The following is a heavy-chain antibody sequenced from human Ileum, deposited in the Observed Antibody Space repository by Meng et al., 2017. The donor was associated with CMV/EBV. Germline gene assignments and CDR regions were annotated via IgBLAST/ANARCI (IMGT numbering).Heavy chain of an antibody. V-gene: IGHV3-30*02. CDR2: IQFDSNRK. Sequence: QVQVVESGGGVVQPGGSLRVSCAASGFIFSDYGMHWVRQAPDKGLEWVAYIQFDSNRKLYAESVKGRFAVSRDNSRNTLYLQMNSLRLEDTGIYYCTKVVAGRPPQAFDSWGQGSLVTVSS. D-gene: IGHD1-26*01. CDR3: TKVVAGRPPQAFDS. CDR1: GFIFSDYG. J-gene: IGHJ4*02.